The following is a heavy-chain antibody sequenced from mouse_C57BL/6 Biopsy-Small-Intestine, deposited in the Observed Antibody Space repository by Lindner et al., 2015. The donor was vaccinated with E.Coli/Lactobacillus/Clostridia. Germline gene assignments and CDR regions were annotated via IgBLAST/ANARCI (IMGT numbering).Heavy chain of an antibody. D-gene: IGHD1-1*01. Sequence: VQLQESGPELVKPGASVKMSCKASGYTFTDYNMHWVKQSHGKSLEWIGYINPNNGGTSYNQKFKGKATLTVNKSSSTAYMELRSLTSEDSAVYYCARSDYYGSSSYWYFDVWGTGTTVTVSS. CDR2: INPNNGGT. CDR1: GYTFTDYN. CDR3: ARSDYYGSSSYWYFDV. V-gene: IGHV1-22*01. J-gene: IGHJ1*03.